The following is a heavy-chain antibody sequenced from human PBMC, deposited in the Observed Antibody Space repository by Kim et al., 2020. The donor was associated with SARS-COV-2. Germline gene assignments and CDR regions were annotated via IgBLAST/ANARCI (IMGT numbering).Heavy chain of an antibody. CDR1: GFTFSSYS. CDR3: ARDRRHYGMDV. V-gene: IGHV3-21*01. J-gene: IGHJ6*02. CDR2: ISSSSSYI. Sequence: GGSLRLSCAASGFTFSSYSMNWVRQAPGKGLEWVSSISSSSSYIYYADSVKGRFTISRDNAKNSLYLQMNSLRAEDTAVYYCARDRRHYGMDVWGQGTTVTVSS.